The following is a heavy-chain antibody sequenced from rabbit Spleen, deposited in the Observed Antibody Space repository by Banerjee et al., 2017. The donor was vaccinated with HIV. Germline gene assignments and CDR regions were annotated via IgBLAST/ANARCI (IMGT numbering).Heavy chain of an antibody. D-gene: IGHD1-1*01. V-gene: IGHV1S40*01. J-gene: IGHJ3*01. CDR1: GFSFSSSYY. CDR2: IASGSSGFT. CDR3: ARDLPDIIGWNFGF. Sequence: QSLEESGGDLVQPEGSLTLACTASGFSFSSSYYMCWVRQAPGKGLEWISCIASGSSGFTYSATWAKGRFTISKTSSTTVTLQMTSLTVADTATYFCARDLPDIIGWNFGFWGQGTLVTVS.